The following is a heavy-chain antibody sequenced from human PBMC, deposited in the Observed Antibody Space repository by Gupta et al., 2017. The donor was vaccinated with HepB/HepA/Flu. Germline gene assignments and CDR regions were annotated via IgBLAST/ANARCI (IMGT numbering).Heavy chain of an antibody. J-gene: IGHJ5*02. Sequence: EVQLVESGGGLDKPGGSLRLSCAASGFTFSRYSMNWVRQAPGKGLEWVSSISSSSSYIYYADSVKGRFTISRDNAKNSLYLQMNSLRAEDTAVYYCARDTSIAARLTNDRVFDPWGQGTLVTVSS. CDR1: GFTFSRYS. CDR3: ARDTSIAARLTNDRVFDP. V-gene: IGHV3-21*01. D-gene: IGHD6-6*01. CDR2: ISSSSSYI.